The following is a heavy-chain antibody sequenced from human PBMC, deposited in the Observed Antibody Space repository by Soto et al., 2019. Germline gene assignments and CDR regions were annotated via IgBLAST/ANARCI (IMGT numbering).Heavy chain of an antibody. D-gene: IGHD2-8*01. CDR2: IYYSGST. V-gene: IGHV4-31*03. J-gene: IGHJ3*02. CDR3: ASSQPGVLYAFDI. CDR1: GGSISSGGYY. Sequence: QVQLQGSGPGLVKPSQTLSLTCTVSGGSISSGGYYWSWIRQHPGKGLEWIGYIYYSGSTYYNPSLKSRVTISVDTSKNQFSLKLSSVTAADTAVYYCASSQPGVLYAFDIWGQGTMVTVSS.